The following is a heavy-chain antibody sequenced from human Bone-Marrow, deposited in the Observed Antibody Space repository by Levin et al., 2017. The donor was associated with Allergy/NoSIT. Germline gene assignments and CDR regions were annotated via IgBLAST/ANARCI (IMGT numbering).Heavy chain of an antibody. CDR1: GFTFSSYW. Sequence: GESLKISCAASGFTFSSYWMTWVRQAPGKGLEWVAKIKQDGSEKYYVDSVKGRFTISRDNAKNSLYLQMNSLRAEDTAVYYCARDCSSTSCYRGGFDPWGQGTLVTVSS. D-gene: IGHD2-2*02. J-gene: IGHJ5*02. CDR3: ARDCSSTSCYRGGFDP. CDR2: IKQDGSEK. V-gene: IGHV3-7*03.